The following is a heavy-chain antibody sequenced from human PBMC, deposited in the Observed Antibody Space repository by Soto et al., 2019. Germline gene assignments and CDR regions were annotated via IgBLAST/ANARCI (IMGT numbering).Heavy chain of an antibody. D-gene: IGHD3-10*01. CDR1: GYTFTGYY. J-gene: IGHJ4*02. CDR2: INPNSGGT. Sequence: ASVKVSCKASGYTFTGYYMHWVRQAPGQGLEWMGWINPNSGGTNYAQKFQGWVTMTRDTSISTAYMELSRLRSDDTAVYYCARTSRSLWFGELETYYFDYWGQGTLVTVSS. V-gene: IGHV1-2*04. CDR3: ARTSRSLWFGELETYYFDY.